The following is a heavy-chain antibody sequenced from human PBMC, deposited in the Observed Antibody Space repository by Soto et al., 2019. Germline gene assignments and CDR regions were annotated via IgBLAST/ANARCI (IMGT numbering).Heavy chain of an antibody. CDR2: IDPSDSYT. Sequence: GESLKISCKGSGYSFTSYWISWVRQMPGKGLEWMGRIDPSDSYTNYSPSFQGHVTISADKSISTAYLQWSSLKASDTAMYYCAKDEGGYSSSWYGDNYYYYYGMDVWGQGTTVTVSS. D-gene: IGHD6-13*01. CDR3: AKDEGGYSSSWYGDNYYYYYGMDV. J-gene: IGHJ6*02. CDR1: GYSFTSYW. V-gene: IGHV5-10-1*01.